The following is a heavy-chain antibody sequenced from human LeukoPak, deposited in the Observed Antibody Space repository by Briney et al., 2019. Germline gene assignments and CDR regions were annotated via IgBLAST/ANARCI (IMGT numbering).Heavy chain of an antibody. CDR3: ARNMVFAFDI. D-gene: IGHD3-10*01. CDR1: GLTVSSSY. CDR2: IYNDAST. Sequence: GGSLRLSCAASGLTVSSSYMSWVRQAPGKGLEWVSIIYNDASTYYADSVKGRFTISRDNSKNSLYLQVNSLRAEDTAMYYCARNMVFAFDIWGQGTVVSVSS. V-gene: IGHV3-53*01. J-gene: IGHJ3*02.